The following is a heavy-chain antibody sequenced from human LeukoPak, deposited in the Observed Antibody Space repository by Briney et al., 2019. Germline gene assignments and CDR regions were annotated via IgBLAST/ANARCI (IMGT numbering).Heavy chain of an antibody. V-gene: IGHV3-7*01. CDR2: IKQDGSEK. CDR3: ARGRLRFLEWSPGYYMDV. Sequence: GGSLRLSCAASGFTFSSYWMSWVRQAPGKGLEWVANIKQDGSEKYYVDSVKGRFTISRDNAKNSLYLQMNSLRAEDTAVYYCARGRLRFLEWSPGYYMDVWGKGTTVTVSS. CDR1: GFTFSSYW. J-gene: IGHJ6*03. D-gene: IGHD3-3*01.